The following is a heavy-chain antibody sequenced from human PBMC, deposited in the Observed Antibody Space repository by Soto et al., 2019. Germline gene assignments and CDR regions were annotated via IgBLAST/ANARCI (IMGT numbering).Heavy chain of an antibody. CDR3: ARARCTNGVCSYLY. Sequence: QVQLQESGPGLVKPSETLSLTCTVSGGSISSYYWSWIRQPPGKGLEWIGYIYYSGSTNYNPSLKSRVTISVDTSKNQFSLKLSSVTAADTAVYYYARARCTNGVCSYLYWGQGTLVTVSS. D-gene: IGHD2-8*01. J-gene: IGHJ4*02. CDR2: IYYSGST. V-gene: IGHV4-59*01. CDR1: GGSISSYY.